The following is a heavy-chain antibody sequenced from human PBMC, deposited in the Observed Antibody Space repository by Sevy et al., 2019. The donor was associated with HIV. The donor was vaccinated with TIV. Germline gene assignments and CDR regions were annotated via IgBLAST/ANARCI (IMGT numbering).Heavy chain of an antibody. V-gene: IGHV4-39*01. CDR1: GDSNGGTTDY. D-gene: IGHD2-21*01. Sequence: SETLSLTCTVSGDSNGGTTDYWAWFRQPPGMELEWIGSVYYSGRAHYNWSLKSRVTISIESSKNEFSLKLTSVTSAGTAVYDCARPGDRSALRGGYQYAINLWGQGTTVTVSS. CDR2: VYYSGRA. J-gene: IGHJ6*02. CDR3: ARPGDRSALRGGYQYAINL.